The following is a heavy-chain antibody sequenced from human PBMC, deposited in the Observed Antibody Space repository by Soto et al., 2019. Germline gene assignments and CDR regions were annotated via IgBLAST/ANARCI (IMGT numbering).Heavy chain of an antibody. V-gene: IGHV3-23*01. J-gene: IGHJ4*02. D-gene: IGHD1-26*01. CDR3: AKLGTMGVFDN. CDR2: ITFRGDYT. Sequence: EVQLLESGGGLVQPGGSLRLSCAASGFTFSSYAMSWVRQAPGKGLEWLASITFRGDYTYYADSVKGRFTLSRDNSRNRLDLQMDSLKGEDTALYYCAKLGTMGVFDNWGQGTLLTVSS. CDR1: GFTFSSYA.